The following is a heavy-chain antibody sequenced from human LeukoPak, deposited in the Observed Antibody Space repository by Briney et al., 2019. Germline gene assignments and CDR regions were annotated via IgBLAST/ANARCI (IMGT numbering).Heavy chain of an antibody. V-gene: IGHV3-30-3*01. CDR1: GFTFSHYA. CDR3: ARDFTPAGARFFDY. J-gene: IGHJ4*02. CDR2: ISFDGSNK. Sequence: GGSLRLSCVASGFTFSHYAMHWVRQAPGKGLEWVAVISFDGSNKYYADSVKGRFTISRDNSKNTLYLHMNSLRPEDTAVYYCARDFTPAGARFFDYWGQGALVTVFS. D-gene: IGHD1-26*01.